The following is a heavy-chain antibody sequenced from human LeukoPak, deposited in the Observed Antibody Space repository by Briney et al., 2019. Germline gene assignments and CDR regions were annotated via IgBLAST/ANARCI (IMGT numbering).Heavy chain of an antibody. D-gene: IGHD3-3*01. CDR2: ISGSGGST. J-gene: IGHJ4*02. V-gene: IGHV3-23*01. CDR1: GFTFSSYA. CDR3: AKAVLEWLSASYYFDY. Sequence: GGSLRLSCAASGFTFSSYAMSWVRQAPGKGLEWVSAISGSGGSTYYADSVKGRFTISRDNSKNTLYLQMNILRAEDTAVYYCAKAVLEWLSASYYFDYWGQGTLVTVSP.